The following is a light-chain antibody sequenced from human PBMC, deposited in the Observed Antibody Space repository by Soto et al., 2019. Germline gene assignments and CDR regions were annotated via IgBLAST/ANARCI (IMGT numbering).Light chain of an antibody. V-gene: IGKV3-20*01. J-gene: IGKJ3*01. CDR2: SAS. CDR1: QSVSGNC. CDR3: RQYCTSPQT. Sequence: EIVLTQSPGTLSLSPGERATLSCRASQSVSGNCLAWYQHKPGQAPRLLIYSASNRATDIPDRFSGSGSATDCTLAISSLEPEDFAVYYCRQYCTSPQTFGPGTKVDI.